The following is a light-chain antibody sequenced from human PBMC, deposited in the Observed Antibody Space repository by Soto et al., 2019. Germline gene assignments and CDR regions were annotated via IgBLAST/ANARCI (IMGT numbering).Light chain of an antibody. CDR1: QSVSSN. CDR2: GAS. Sequence: EIVMTQSPATLSVSPGERATLSCRASQSVSSNLAWYQQKPGQAPRLLIYGASTRATGIPARFSGSGSGTEFNLTISSLQSEDFAVYYCQQYNNPSTFGQGTKVEIK. CDR3: QQYNNPST. V-gene: IGKV3-15*01. J-gene: IGKJ1*01.